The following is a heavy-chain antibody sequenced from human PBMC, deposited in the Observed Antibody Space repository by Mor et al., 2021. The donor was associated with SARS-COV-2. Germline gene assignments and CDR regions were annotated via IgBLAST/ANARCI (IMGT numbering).Heavy chain of an antibody. D-gene: IGHD1-26*01. J-gene: IGHJ4*02. Sequence: EKFQGRVTMTKDTSTSTVYMELSSLRSEDTAVYYCAREMGTTYYVDYWGQGTLVTVSS. V-gene: IGHV1-46*01. CDR3: AREMGTTYYVDY.